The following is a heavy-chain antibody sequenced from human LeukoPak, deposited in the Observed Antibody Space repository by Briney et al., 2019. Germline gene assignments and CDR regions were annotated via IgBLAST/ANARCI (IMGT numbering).Heavy chain of an antibody. CDR2: IIPILGIA. J-gene: IGHJ3*02. D-gene: IGHD4-17*01. Sequence: SVKVSCKASGGTFSSYAISWVRQAPGQGLEWMGRIIPILGIANYAQKFQGRVTITADKSTSTAYMELSSLRSEDTAVYYCALPYGEYDAFDIWGQGTMVTVSS. CDR3: ALPYGEYDAFDI. V-gene: IGHV1-69*04. CDR1: GGTFSSYA.